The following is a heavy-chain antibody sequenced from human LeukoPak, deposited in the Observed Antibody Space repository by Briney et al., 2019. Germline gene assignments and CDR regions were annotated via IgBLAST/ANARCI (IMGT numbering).Heavy chain of an antibody. J-gene: IGHJ4*02. CDR1: GGSFSGYY. V-gene: IGHV4-34*01. CDR3: ARGRADY. Sequence: SETLSLTCAVYGGSFSGYYWSWIRQPPGKGLEWIGEINHSGSTNYNPSLKSRVTISVDTSKNQFSLKLSSVTAADTAVYYCARGRADYWGQGTLVTVSS. CDR2: INHSGST.